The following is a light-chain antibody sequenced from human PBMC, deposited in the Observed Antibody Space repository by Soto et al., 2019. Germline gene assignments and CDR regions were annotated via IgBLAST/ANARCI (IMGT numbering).Light chain of an antibody. Sequence: QSVLTQPASVSGSPGQSITISCSGTSSDIGSYDHVAWYQQFPGKSPKLMIYAVSDRPSGFSDRFSGSKSGITASLTISGLQTEDEADYYCISYTNRQSYVFGTGTKLTVL. J-gene: IGLJ1*01. CDR3: ISYTNRQSYV. CDR2: AVS. CDR1: SSDIGSYDH. V-gene: IGLV2-14*01.